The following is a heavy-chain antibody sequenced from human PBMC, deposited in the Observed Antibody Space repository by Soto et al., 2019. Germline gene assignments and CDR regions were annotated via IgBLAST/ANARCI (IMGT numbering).Heavy chain of an antibody. CDR3: GKDISPGGMVV. CDR1: GATLQDYA. CDR2: IYYNSNRI. V-gene: IGHV3-9*01. Sequence: EVQLVESGGGLVQPGGSLRLSCAGSGATLQDYAMHWVRQAPGKGLEWVSGIYYNSNRIDYADSVKGRFTISRDNARNALYLQMNSLTTEDTAFYDCGKDISPGGMVVWRRAIMVTVSS. J-gene: IGHJ6*04.